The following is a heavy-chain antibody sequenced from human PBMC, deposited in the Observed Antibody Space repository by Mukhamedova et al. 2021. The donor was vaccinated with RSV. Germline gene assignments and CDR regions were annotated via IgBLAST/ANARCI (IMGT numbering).Heavy chain of an antibody. J-gene: IGHJ4*02. Sequence: YAAPVKGRFTISRDDSKNTLYLQMNSLKTEDTAVYYCTTDLGGSDYWGQGTLVTVSS. CDR3: TTDLGGSDY. V-gene: IGHV3-15*01. D-gene: IGHD5-12*01.